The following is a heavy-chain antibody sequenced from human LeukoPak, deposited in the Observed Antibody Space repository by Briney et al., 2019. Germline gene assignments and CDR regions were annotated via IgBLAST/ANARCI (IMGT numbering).Heavy chain of an antibody. Sequence: PGGSLRLSCAASGFTFSSYAMSWVRQAPGKGREWVSAISGSGGSTYYADSVKGRFTISRDNSKNTLYLQMNSLRAEDTAVYYCAKEARRGVLLWFGEGTGNWFDPWGQGTLVTVSS. V-gene: IGHV3-23*01. D-gene: IGHD3-10*01. CDR1: GFTFSSYA. CDR3: AKEARRGVLLWFGEGTGNWFDP. J-gene: IGHJ5*02. CDR2: ISGSGGST.